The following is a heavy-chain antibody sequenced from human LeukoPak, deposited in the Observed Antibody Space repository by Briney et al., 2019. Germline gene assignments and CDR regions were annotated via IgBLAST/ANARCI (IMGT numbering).Heavy chain of an antibody. V-gene: IGHV3-21*01. Sequence: GGSLRLSCAASGFTFSSYSMNWVRQAPGKGLEWVSSISSSSSYIYYADSVKGRFTISRDNAKNSLYLQMNSLRAEDTAVYYCARVGGSYRLTHFDYWGQGTLVTVSS. J-gene: IGHJ4*02. CDR1: GFTFSSYS. CDR3: ARVGGSYRLTHFDY. D-gene: IGHD1-26*01. CDR2: ISSSSSYI.